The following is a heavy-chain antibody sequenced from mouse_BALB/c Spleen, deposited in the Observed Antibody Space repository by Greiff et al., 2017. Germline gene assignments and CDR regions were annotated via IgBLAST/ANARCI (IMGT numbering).Heavy chain of an antibody. CDR3: ARGVVDYYAMDY. CDR2: ISDGGSYT. V-gene: IGHV5-4*02. Sequence: EVQGVESGGGLVKPGGSLKLSCAASGFTFSDYYMYWVRQTPEKRLEWVATISDGGSYTYYPDSVKGRFTISRDNAKNNLYLQMSSLKSEDTAMYYCARGVVDYYAMDYWGQGTSVTVSS. CDR1: GFTFSDYY. J-gene: IGHJ4*01. D-gene: IGHD1-1*01.